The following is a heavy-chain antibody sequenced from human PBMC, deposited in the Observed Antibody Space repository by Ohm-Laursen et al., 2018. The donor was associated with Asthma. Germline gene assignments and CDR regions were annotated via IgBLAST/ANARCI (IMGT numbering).Heavy chain of an antibody. CDR3: ASSVSSSQTPLGMDV. D-gene: IGHD2-15*01. V-gene: IGHV3-33*01. CDR2: IWYDGSNK. J-gene: IGHJ6*02. Sequence: SLRLSCTASGFTFNTYGMHWVRQAPGKGLEWVAVIWYDGSNKYYADSVKGRITISRDNSKNTLYLQMNSLRAEDTAVYYCASSVSSSQTPLGMDVWGQGTTVTVSS. CDR1: GFTFNTYG.